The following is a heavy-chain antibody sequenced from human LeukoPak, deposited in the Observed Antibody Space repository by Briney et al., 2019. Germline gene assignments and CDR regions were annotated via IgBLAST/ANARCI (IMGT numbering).Heavy chain of an antibody. J-gene: IGHJ5*02. CDR3: ARETVPNWFDP. Sequence: GGSLRLSCAASGFTFSSYGMHWVRQAPGKGLEWVAVIWYDGSNKYYADSVKGRFTISRDNSKNTLYLQMNSLRAEDTAVYYCARETVPNWFDPWGQGTLVTVSS. CDR2: IWYDGSNK. V-gene: IGHV3-33*01. D-gene: IGHD4-17*01. CDR1: GFTFSSYG.